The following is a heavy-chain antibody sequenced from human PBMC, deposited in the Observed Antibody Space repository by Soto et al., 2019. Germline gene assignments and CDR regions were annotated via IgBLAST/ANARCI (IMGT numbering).Heavy chain of an antibody. Sequence: GESLKISCKGSGYSFTSYWISWVRQMPGKGLEWMGRIDPSDSYTNYSPSFQGHVTIPADKSISTAYLQWSSLKASDTATYYCARRRGLRGRPSYWGQGTLVTVSS. V-gene: IGHV5-10-1*01. J-gene: IGHJ4*02. CDR3: ARRRGLRGRPSY. CDR2: IDPSDSYT. D-gene: IGHD5-12*01. CDR1: GYSFTSYW.